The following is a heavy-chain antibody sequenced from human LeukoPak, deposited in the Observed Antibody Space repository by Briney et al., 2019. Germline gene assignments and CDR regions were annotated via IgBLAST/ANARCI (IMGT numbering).Heavy chain of an antibody. V-gene: IGHV3-74*01. CDR1: GFTFRSYW. Sequence: GGSLRLSCAASGFTFRSYWMHWVRQAQGKGLVWVSRINFDGSSTSYADSVKGRFTISRDNAKNTLFLRMNSLRAEDTAVYYCARDPENKDAFDIWGQGTMVTVSS. D-gene: IGHD1-14*01. J-gene: IGHJ3*02. CDR2: INFDGSST. CDR3: ARDPENKDAFDI.